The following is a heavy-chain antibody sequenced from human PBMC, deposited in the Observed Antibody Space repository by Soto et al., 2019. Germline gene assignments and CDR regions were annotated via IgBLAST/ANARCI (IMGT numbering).Heavy chain of an antibody. Sequence: GESLKISCAASGFTFRSFGMHWVRQAPGKGLEWVAVIWYDGSDKYYADSVKGRFTISRDNSKNTLYLQMNSLRAEDTAVYYCARDLTGGGSCYFDYWGQGTLVTVSS. J-gene: IGHJ4*02. D-gene: IGHD2-15*01. CDR1: GFTFRSFG. CDR2: IWYDGSDK. CDR3: ARDLTGGGSCYFDY. V-gene: IGHV3-33*01.